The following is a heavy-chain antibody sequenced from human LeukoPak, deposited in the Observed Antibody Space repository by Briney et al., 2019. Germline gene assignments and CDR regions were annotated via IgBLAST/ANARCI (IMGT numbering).Heavy chain of an antibody. D-gene: IGHD2-15*01. J-gene: IGHJ5*02. CDR1: GGSFSGYY. CDR3: ARGQDIVVVVAATPGRVHNWFDP. CDR2: INHSGST. Sequence: SETLSLTCAVYGGSFSGYYWSWIRQPPGKGLEWIGEINHSGSTNYNPSLKSRVTISVDTSKNQFSLKLSSVTAADTAVYYCARGQDIVVVVAATPGRVHNWFDPWGQGTLVTVSS. V-gene: IGHV4-34*01.